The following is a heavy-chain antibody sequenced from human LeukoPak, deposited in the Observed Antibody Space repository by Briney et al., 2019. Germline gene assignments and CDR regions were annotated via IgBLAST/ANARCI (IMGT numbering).Heavy chain of an antibody. V-gene: IGHV4-38-2*02. D-gene: IGHD3-16*01. Sequence: SETLSLTCTVSGYSISSGYYWGWIRQPPGKGLEWIGSIYHSGGTYYNPSLKSRVTISVDTSKNQFSLKLSSVTAADTAVYYCARPGLGWFDPWGQGTLVTVSS. CDR2: IYHSGGT. J-gene: IGHJ5*02. CDR1: GYSISSGYY. CDR3: ARPGLGWFDP.